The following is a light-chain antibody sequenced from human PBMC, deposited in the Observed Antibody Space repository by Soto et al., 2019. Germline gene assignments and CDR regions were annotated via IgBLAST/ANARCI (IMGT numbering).Light chain of an antibody. V-gene: IGLV2-11*01. J-gene: IGLJ1*01. CDR1: SSDVGGYKY. CDR3: CSYAGSYV. CDR2: DVN. Sequence: QSVLTQPRSVSGSPGQSVTISCTGSSSDVGGYKYVSWYQQHPGKAPKLIIYDVNQRPSGVPDRFSGSTSGNAASLTISGLQADDEADYYCCSYAGSYVFGSGTKVTVL.